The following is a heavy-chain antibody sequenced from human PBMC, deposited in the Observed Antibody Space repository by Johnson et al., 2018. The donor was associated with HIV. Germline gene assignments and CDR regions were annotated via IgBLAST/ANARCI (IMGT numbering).Heavy chain of an antibody. CDR1: GFTFSSYA. J-gene: IGHJ3*02. V-gene: IGHV3-30*04. CDR2: ISYDGSEK. D-gene: IGHD5-24*01. CDR3: ARDEPYNLNAFDI. Sequence: QVQLVESGGGVVQPGRSLRLSCPASGFTFSSYAMHWVRQAPGKGLEWVAVISYDGSEKYFADSVKGRFTISRDSSKNTLYLQMNSLRAEDTAVYYCARDEPYNLNAFDIWGQGTMVTVSS.